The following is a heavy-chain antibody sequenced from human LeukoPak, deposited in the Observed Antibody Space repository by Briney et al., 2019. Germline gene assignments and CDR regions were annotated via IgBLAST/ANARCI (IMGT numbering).Heavy chain of an antibody. CDR3: ARASMIVVSDAFDI. CDR2: ISAYNGNT. CDR1: GYTFTSYG. J-gene: IGHJ3*02. D-gene: IGHD3-22*01. Sequence: EASVKVSCKASGYTFTSYGISWVRQAPGQGLEWMGWISAYNGNTNYAQKLQGRVTMTTDTSTSTAYMELRSLRSDDTAVYYCARASMIVVSDAFDIWGQGTMVTVSS. V-gene: IGHV1-18*01.